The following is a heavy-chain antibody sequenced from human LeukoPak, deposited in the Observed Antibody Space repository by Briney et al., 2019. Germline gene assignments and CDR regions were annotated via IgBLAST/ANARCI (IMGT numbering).Heavy chain of an antibody. CDR3: ARELVDIVVVVGAMTQPYYFDY. J-gene: IGHJ4*02. CDR1: GESFSGYY. D-gene: IGHD2-15*01. Sequence: SETLSLTCAVYGESFSGYYWTWIRQPPGKGLQWIGEIIESGATKYMSSLKSRVTISIDTSKSQFSLNLTSVTAADTAVYYCARELVDIVVVVGAMTQPYYFDYWGQGTLVTVSS. CDR2: IIESGAT. V-gene: IGHV4-34*12.